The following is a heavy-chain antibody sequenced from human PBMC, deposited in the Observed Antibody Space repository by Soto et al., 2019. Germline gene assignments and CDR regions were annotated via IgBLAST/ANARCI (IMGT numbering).Heavy chain of an antibody. Sequence: GGSLRLSCAASGFTFSSYWMSWVRQAPGKGLEWVANIKQDGSEKYYVDSVKGRFTISRDKAKDSRYLQMKSLRAEDTALYYCARDYLFYDSSGYSALDAFDIWGQGTMVTVSS. D-gene: IGHD3-22*01. CDR3: ARDYLFYDSSGYSALDAFDI. J-gene: IGHJ3*02. V-gene: IGHV3-7*05. CDR2: IKQDGSEK. CDR1: GFTFSSYW.